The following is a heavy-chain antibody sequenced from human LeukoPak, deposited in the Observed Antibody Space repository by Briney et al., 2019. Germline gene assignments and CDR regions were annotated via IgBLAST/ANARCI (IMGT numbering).Heavy chain of an antibody. J-gene: IGHJ4*02. Sequence: GASVKVSCKASGGTFSSYAISWVRQAPGQGLEWMGRIIPILGIANYAQKFQGRVTMTRNTSISTAYMELSSLRSEDTAVYYCARGVLRYFVAFDSWGQGTLVTVSS. V-gene: IGHV1-69*04. D-gene: IGHD3-9*01. CDR1: GGTFSSYA. CDR3: ARGVLRYFVAFDS. CDR2: IIPILGIA.